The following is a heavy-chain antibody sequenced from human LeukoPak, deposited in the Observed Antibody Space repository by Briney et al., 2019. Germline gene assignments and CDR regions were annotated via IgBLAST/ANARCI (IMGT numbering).Heavy chain of an antibody. CDR2: ISSSSSYI. V-gene: IGHV3-21*01. CDR1: GFTFSSYS. J-gene: IGHJ4*02. CDR3: ASMNVEMATIDY. D-gene: IGHD5-24*01. Sequence: GGSLRLSCAASGFTFSSYSMNWVRQAPGKGLEWVSSISSSSSYIYYADSVKGRFTISRDNAKNSLYLQMNSLRAEDTAVYYCASMNVEMATIDYWGQGTLVTASS.